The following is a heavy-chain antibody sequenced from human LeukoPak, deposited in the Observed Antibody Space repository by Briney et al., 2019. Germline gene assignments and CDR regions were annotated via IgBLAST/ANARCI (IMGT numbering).Heavy chain of an antibody. CDR2: INPNSGGT. V-gene: IGHV1-2*02. CDR3: ARGLMTTVTTDNWFDP. D-gene: IGHD4-17*01. Sequence: ASVKVSCKASGYTFTGYYMHWVRQAPGQGLEWMGWINPNSGGTNYAQKFQGRVTMTRDTSISTAYMELSRLRSDDTAVYYCARGLMTTVTTDNWFDPWGQGTLVTVSS. J-gene: IGHJ5*02. CDR1: GYTFTGYY.